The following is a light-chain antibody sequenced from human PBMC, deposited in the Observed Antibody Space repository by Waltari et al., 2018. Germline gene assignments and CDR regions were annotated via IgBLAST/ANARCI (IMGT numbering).Light chain of an antibody. J-gene: IGKJ4*01. CDR1: QGISSF. V-gene: IGKV1-9*01. CDR3: QQLTSYPFT. Sequence: IQLTQSPSSLSASVGDRDTITCRASQGISSFLAWYQQKPGKAPKLLIYAASTLQSGVPSRFSGSGSGTDFTLTISSLQPEDFATYYCQQLTSYPFTFGGGTKVEIK. CDR2: AAS.